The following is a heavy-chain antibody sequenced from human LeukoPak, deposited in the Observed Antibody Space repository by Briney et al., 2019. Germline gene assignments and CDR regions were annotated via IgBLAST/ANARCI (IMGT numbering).Heavy chain of an antibody. CDR1: GFTFSSYG. J-gene: IGHJ4*02. Sequence: PGRSLRLSCAASGFTFSSYGMHWVRQAPGKGLEWVAVISYDGSNKYYADSVKGRFTISRDNSKNTLYLQMNSLRAEDTAVYYCAKGPISPKYYDFWSGYPTAFDYWGQGTLVTVSS. CDR3: AKGPISPKYYDFWSGYPTAFDY. CDR2: ISYDGSNK. V-gene: IGHV3-30*18. D-gene: IGHD3-3*01.